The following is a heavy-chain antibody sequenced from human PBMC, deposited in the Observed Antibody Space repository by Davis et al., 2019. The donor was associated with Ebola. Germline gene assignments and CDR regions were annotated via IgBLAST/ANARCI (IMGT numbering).Heavy chain of an antibody. Sequence: ASAQVTCKASAYTFTNYYLQWVRQAPGQGLEWWGIINPNGGSTIYAQKFQGRVTTTADKSTRTAYLELSSRRSDDTAIYFSGRGERDCSGSSCYSGVNPWGDKYDMDVWGQGTTVTVSS. V-gene: IGHV1-46*01. D-gene: IGHD2-15*01. CDR2: INPNGGST. CDR1: AYTFTNYY. CDR3: GRGERDCSGSSCYSGVNPWGDKYDMDV. J-gene: IGHJ6*02.